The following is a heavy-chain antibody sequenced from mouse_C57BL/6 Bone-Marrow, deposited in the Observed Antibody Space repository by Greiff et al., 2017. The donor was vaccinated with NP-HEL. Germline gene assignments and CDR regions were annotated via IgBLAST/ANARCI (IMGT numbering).Heavy chain of an antibody. V-gene: IGHV1-72*01. CDR1: GYTFTSYW. D-gene: IGHD1-1*01. CDR3: ARERSLSYGSSYNYAMDY. J-gene: IGHJ4*01. Sequence: QVQLQQPGAELVKPGASVKLSCKASGYTFTSYWMHWVKQRPGRGLEWIGRIDPNSGGTKYNEKFKSKATLTVDKPSSTAYMQLSSLTSEDSAVYYCARERSLSYGSSYNYAMDYWGQGTSVTVSS. CDR2: IDPNSGGT.